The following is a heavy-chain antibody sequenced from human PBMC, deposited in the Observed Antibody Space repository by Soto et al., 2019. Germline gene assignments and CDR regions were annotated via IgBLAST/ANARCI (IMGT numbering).Heavy chain of an antibody. CDR3: AKAKQGLVKYYFDY. CDR2: ISGSGGST. D-gene: IGHD6-19*01. V-gene: IGHV3-23*01. CDR1: GFTFSSHA. Sequence: GGSLRLSCAASGFTFSSHAMSWVRQAPGKGLEWVSAISGSGGSTYYADSVKGRFTISRDNSKNTLYLQMNSLRAEDTAIYYCAKAKQGLVKYYFDYWGQGTLVTVSS. J-gene: IGHJ4*02.